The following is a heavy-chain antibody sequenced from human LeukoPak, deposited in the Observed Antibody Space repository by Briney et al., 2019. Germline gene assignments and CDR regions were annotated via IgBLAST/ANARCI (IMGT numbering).Heavy chain of an antibody. CDR1: GFTFSSYG. CDR3: ARANDNYYYYYMDV. V-gene: IGHV3-30*02. D-gene: IGHD3-9*01. Sequence: GGSLRLPCAASGFTFSSYGMHWVRQAPGKGLEWVAFIRYDGSNKYYADSVKGRFTISRDNSKNTLYLQMNSLRAEDTAVYYCARANDNYYYYYMDVWGKGTTVTISS. J-gene: IGHJ6*03. CDR2: IRYDGSNK.